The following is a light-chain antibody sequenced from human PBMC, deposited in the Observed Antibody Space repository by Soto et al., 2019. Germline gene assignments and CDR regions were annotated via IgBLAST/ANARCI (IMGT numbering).Light chain of an antibody. CDR2: DAS. CDR1: QSVTTY. J-gene: IGKJ1*01. V-gene: IGKV3-11*01. CDR3: QQRSNWPSGT. Sequence: EIVLTQSPATLSLSPGESANLSCRASQSVTTYLAWYQQNPGQAPRLLIYDASNRATGIPARFSGSGSGTDFTLTISSLEPEDFAVYYCQQRSNWPSGTFGQGTKVEIK.